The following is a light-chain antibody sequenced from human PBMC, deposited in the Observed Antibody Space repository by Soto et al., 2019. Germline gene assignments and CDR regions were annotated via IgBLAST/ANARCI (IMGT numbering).Light chain of an antibody. J-gene: IGKJ1*01. Sequence: EIVLTQSPGTLSLSPGESATLSCRASQNVGSTSLAWYRQRPGQVPRLLISGTSTRATGIPDRFTGSGSGTDFTLTIIRLQPEDFAVYYCQHYGSSPRTFGQGTRV. CDR2: GTS. V-gene: IGKV3-20*01. CDR1: QNVGSTS. CDR3: QHYGSSPRT.